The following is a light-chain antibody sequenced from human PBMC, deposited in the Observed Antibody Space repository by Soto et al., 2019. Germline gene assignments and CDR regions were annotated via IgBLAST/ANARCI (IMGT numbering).Light chain of an antibody. J-gene: IGKJ2*01. CDR3: MQALQPPLT. CDR2: LGS. V-gene: IGKV2-28*01. CDR1: QSLLHSNGYNY. Sequence: DIVMTQSPLSLPVTPGEPASISCRSSQSLLHSNGYNYLDWYLQKPGQSPQLLIYLGSNRASGVPDRFSGSGSGTDFTLKITRVEAEDVGVYYYCMQALQPPLTFGQGTKLEIK.